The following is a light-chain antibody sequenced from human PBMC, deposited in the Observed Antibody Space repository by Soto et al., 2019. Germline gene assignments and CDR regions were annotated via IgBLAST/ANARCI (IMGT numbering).Light chain of an antibody. Sequence: EMVLTQSPATLSLSPGERATLSCRASQSVSSYLAWYQQKPGQAPRLLIYDASNRATGIPARFSGSGSGTDFTLTISSLGPEDFAVYYCQQRSNWPPTFGQGTKVEIK. J-gene: IGKJ1*01. CDR1: QSVSSY. CDR2: DAS. V-gene: IGKV3-11*01. CDR3: QQRSNWPPT.